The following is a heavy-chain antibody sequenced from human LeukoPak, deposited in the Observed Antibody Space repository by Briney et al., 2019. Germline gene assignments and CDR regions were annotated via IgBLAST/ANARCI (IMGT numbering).Heavy chain of an antibody. Sequence: SETLSLTCAVYGGSFSGYYWSWIRQPPGKGLEWIGYIYYSGSTNYNPSLKSRVTISVDTSKNQFSLKLSSVTAADTAVYYCAKTSRYCSSTSCYDYYGMDVWGQGSTVTVSS. V-gene: IGHV4-59*01. J-gene: IGHJ6*02. CDR3: AKTSRYCSSTSCYDYYGMDV. CDR1: GGSFSGYY. D-gene: IGHD2-2*01. CDR2: IYYSGST.